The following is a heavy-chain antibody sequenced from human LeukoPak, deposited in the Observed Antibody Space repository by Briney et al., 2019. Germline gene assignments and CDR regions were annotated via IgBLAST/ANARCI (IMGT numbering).Heavy chain of an antibody. Sequence: SETLSLTCTVSGGSISSYYWSWIRQPPGKGLEWIGYIYYSGSTNYNPSLKSRVTISVDTSKNQFSLKLSSVTAADTAVYYCARQTQQWLGDAFDIWGQGTMVTVPS. CDR3: ARQTQQWLGDAFDI. CDR2: IYYSGST. CDR1: GGSISSYY. V-gene: IGHV4-59*08. J-gene: IGHJ3*02. D-gene: IGHD6-19*01.